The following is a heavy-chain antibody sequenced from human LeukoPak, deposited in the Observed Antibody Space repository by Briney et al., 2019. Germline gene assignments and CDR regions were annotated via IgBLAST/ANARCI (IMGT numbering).Heavy chain of an antibody. J-gene: IGHJ3*02. CDR1: GGSFSGYY. CDR2: INHSGSN. V-gene: IGHV4-34*01. Sequence: PSETLSLTCAVYGGSFSGYYWSWIRQPPGKGLEWIGEINHSGSNKYNPSLESRVTISVDTSKNQFSLKQSSVTAADTAVYYCARASNFPGRQLAPGDAFDIWGQGTMVTVSS. CDR3: ARASNFPGRQLAPGDAFDI. D-gene: IGHD6-13*01.